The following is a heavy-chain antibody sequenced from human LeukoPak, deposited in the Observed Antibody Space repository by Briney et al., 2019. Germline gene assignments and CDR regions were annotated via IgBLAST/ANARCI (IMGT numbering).Heavy chain of an antibody. CDR1: GFTFSSYS. J-gene: IGHJ4*02. CDR2: ISSSSSYI. V-gene: IGHV3-21*01. CDR3: ASILRYFDWSPLIDY. Sequence: PGGSLRLSCAASGFTFSSYSMNWVRQAPGKGLEWVSSISSSSSYIYYADSVKGRFTISRDNAKNSLYLQMNSLRAEDTAVYYCASILRYFDWSPLIDYWGQGTLVTVSS. D-gene: IGHD3-9*01.